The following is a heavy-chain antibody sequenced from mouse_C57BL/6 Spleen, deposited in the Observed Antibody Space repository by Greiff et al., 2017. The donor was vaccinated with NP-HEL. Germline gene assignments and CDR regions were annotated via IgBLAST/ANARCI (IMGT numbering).Heavy chain of an antibody. CDR1: GFTFSSYG. CDR2: ISSGGSYT. D-gene: IGHD3-2*01. V-gene: IGHV5-6*02. Sequence: EVKLVESGGDLVKPGGSLKLSCAASGFTFSSYGMSWVRQTPDKRLEWVATISSGGSYTYYPDSVKGRFTISRDNAKNTLYLQMSSLKSEDTAMYYCARQETAFDYWGQGTLVTVSA. CDR3: ARQETAFDY. J-gene: IGHJ3*01.